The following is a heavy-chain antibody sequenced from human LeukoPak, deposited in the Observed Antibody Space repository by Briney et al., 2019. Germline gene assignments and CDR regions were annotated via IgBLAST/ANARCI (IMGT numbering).Heavy chain of an antibody. CDR1: GFTFSSSN. CDR2: ITTSGSYI. V-gene: IGHV3-21*01. CDR3: ARGGRLFDY. J-gene: IGHJ4*02. Sequence: PGGSLRLSCAASGFTFSSSNMNWVRQAPGKGLEWVSSITTSGSYIYYADPVKGRFTISRDNAKNSLYLQMNSLRDEDTAVYYCARGGRLFDYWGQGTVVTVSS.